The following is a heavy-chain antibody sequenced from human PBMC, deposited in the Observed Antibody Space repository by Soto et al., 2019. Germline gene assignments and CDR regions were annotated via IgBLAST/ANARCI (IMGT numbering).Heavy chain of an antibody. Sequence: QVQLQESGPGLVKPSDTLSLTCAVSGYSISSNNWWGWIRQPPGKGLEWIGYIYYSGTTYYNPSLKSRVTMSVYTSKNQFSLKLTSVTAVDTAVYYCARREIQGPIDYWGQGTLVTVSS. CDR3: ARREIQGPIDY. CDR2: IYYSGTT. CDR1: GYSISSNNW. V-gene: IGHV4-28*01. J-gene: IGHJ4*02. D-gene: IGHD1-26*01.